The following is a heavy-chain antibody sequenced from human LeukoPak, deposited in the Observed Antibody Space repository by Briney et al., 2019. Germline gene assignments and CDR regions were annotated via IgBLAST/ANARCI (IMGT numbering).Heavy chain of an antibody. V-gene: IGHV1-18*01. Sequence: GASVKVSCKASGYTFTSYGISWVRQAPGQGLEWMGWISAYNGNTNYAQKLQGGVTMTTDTSTSTAYMELRSLRSDDTAVYYCAILANSGYGKNWFDPWGQGTLVTVSS. CDR2: ISAYNGNT. CDR1: GYTFTSYG. D-gene: IGHD5-12*01. J-gene: IGHJ5*02. CDR3: AILANSGYGKNWFDP.